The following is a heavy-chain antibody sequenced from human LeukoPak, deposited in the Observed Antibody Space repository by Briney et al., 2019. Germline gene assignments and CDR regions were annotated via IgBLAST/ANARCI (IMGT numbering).Heavy chain of an antibody. CDR2: IYYSGST. J-gene: IGHJ5*02. CDR3: ARSWERELGP. D-gene: IGHD1-26*01. V-gene: IGHV4-59*08. Sequence: PSETLSLTCTVSGASISSYYWSWIRQPPGKGLEWIGYIYYSGSTNYNPSLKSRVTISVDTSKNQFSLKLSSVTAADTAVYYCARSWERELGPWGQGTLVTVSS. CDR1: GASISSYY.